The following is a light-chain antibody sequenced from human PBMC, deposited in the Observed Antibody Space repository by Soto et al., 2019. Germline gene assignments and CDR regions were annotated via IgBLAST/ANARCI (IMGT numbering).Light chain of an antibody. V-gene: IGKV3-11*01. J-gene: IGKJ5*01. Sequence: EIVLTQSPATLSLSPGERATLSCRASQSVATYLAWYQLSPGQAPRLLIYDASNRATGIPARFSGSGSGTDFTLTISSLEPEDFAVYYCQQRSKSITFGQGTRLEIK. CDR3: QQRSKSIT. CDR1: QSVATY. CDR2: DAS.